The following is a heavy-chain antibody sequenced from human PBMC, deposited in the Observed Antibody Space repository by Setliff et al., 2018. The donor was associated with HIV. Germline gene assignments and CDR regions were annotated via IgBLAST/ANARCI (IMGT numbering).Heavy chain of an antibody. CDR2: ILYSGST. V-gene: IGHV4-39*01. CDR1: GVSFSNINYY. D-gene: IGHD1-1*01. CDR3: ARPQLGWGGGSHFDY. Sequence: SETLSLTCPVSGVSFSNINYYWAWIRQPPGVGLEWIANILYSGSTYYNPSLRSRVTISVDTSKNQFSLKLNSVTAADTAVYYCARPQLGWGGGSHFDYWGQGTLVTVSS. J-gene: IGHJ4*02.